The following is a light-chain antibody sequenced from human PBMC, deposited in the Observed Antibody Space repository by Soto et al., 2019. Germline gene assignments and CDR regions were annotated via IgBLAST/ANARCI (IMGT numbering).Light chain of an antibody. J-gene: IGKJ1*01. V-gene: IGKV1-27*01. Sequence: DVQMTQSPSSLSASIGDRVTITCRASQGINNYLAWYQQKAGKVPTLLIYTASTLKPAVPSRFSGSGSGTDFTLTISSLQPEDVATYYRQKYDAAPRTFGQGTKVEIK. CDR2: TAS. CDR1: QGINNY. CDR3: QKYDAAPRT.